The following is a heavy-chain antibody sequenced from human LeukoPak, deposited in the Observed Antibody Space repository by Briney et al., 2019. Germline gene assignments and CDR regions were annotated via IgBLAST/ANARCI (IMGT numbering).Heavy chain of an antibody. D-gene: IGHD2/OR15-2a*01. J-gene: IGHJ3*02. V-gene: IGHV3-53*01. Sequence: GGSLILSFSAPGLPVSSGHMRWVRQAPGKGLEWVSIFYKDRSTYYADSMKGRLTISRDNSKNTLYLQVNSLRAEDNAMYYCARNILFALEIWGQGTMVTVSS. CDR3: ARNILFALEI. CDR2: FYKDRST. CDR1: GLPVSSGH.